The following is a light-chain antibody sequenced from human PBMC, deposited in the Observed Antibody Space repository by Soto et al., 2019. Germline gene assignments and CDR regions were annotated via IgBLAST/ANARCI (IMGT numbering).Light chain of an antibody. CDR2: AAS. J-gene: IGKJ1*01. CDR3: QQYYTYPWT. Sequence: DIQMTQSPSSLSASVGDRVTISCRASQGISNYVAWFQQKPGKAPKSLIYAASNLQSGVPSKFSGSGYGTDFTLTISSLQSEDFATYYCQQYYTYPWTFGQGT. V-gene: IGKV1-16*02. CDR1: QGISNY.